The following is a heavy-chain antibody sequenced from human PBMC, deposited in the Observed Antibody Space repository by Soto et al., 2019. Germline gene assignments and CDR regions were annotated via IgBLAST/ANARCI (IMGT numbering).Heavy chain of an antibody. CDR2: ISTNNDAI. Sequence: EVQLVESGGGLVQPGGSLRLSCAASGFSISDCSMNWVRRAPGKGLEWISYISTNNDAIYYADSVKGRFTISRDNAKNSLYVQMNSLRAGDTALYYCASVLGSRRSGSDPSYWGHGALVAFSS. J-gene: IGHJ4*01. CDR1: GFSISDCS. CDR3: ASVLGSRRSGSDPSY. D-gene: IGHD3-10*01. V-gene: IGHV3-48*01.